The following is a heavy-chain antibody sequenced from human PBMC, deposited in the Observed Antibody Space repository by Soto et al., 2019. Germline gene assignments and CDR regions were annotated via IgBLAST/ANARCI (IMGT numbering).Heavy chain of an antibody. D-gene: IGHD6-13*01. Sequence: SETLSLTCTVSGGSISSSSYYWGWIRQPPGKGLEWIGSIYYSGSTYYNPSLKSRVTISVDTSKNQFSLKLSSVTAADTAVYYCARRVSAAAADYFDYWGQGTLVTVSS. V-gene: IGHV4-39*01. CDR3: ARRVSAAAADYFDY. CDR1: GGSISSSSYY. J-gene: IGHJ4*02. CDR2: IYYSGST.